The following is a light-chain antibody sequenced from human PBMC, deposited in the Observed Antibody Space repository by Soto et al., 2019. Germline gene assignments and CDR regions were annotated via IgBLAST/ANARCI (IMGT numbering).Light chain of an antibody. V-gene: IGKV3-15*01. Sequence: EIVMTQSPATLSVSPGERATLSCRASQSVSSNLAWYQQKPGQAPRLLIYGASTRATGIPARFRGSGSGTEFTLTISSLQSEDFAVYYCQQYNNLRTLGQGTKVEIK. CDR1: QSVSSN. CDR2: GAS. CDR3: QQYNNLRT. J-gene: IGKJ1*01.